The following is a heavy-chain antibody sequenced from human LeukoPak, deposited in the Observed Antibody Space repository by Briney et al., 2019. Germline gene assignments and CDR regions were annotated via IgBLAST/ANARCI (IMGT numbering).Heavy chain of an antibody. Sequence: PGGSLRLSCAASGFTFSSYAMSWVRQAPGKGLEWVSGISGSGVNTYYADSVKGRFTISRDNSKNTLYLQMNSLRAEDTAVYYCAKDRYSSGGNFDYWGQGTLVTASS. V-gene: IGHV3-23*01. CDR3: AKDRYSSGGNFDY. D-gene: IGHD6-19*01. J-gene: IGHJ4*02. CDR1: GFTFSSYA. CDR2: ISGSGVNT.